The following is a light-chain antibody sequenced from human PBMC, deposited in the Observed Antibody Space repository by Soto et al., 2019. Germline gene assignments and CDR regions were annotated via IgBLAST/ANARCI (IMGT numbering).Light chain of an antibody. Sequence: DIQMTQSPSSLSASVGDRVTITCQASQGISEDLNWYQQKPGKAPKLLMYAASNLETGVPSRFSGRGSQTDFTFTISSLQPEDIASYYCQQYYSLPYTFGQGTKLEI. CDR2: AAS. CDR1: QGISED. V-gene: IGKV1-33*01. CDR3: QQYYSLPYT. J-gene: IGKJ2*01.